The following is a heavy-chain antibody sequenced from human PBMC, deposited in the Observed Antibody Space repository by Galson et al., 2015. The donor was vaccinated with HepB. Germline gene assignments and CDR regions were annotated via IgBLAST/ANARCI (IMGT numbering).Heavy chain of an antibody. CDR2: TYYRSKWYN. V-gene: IGHV6-1*01. CDR3: TRGGQLARPGFDY. D-gene: IGHD6-6*01. CDR1: GDSVSSNSAA. Sequence: CAISGDSVSSNSAAWNRIRQSPSRGLEWLGRTYYRSKWYNEYAVSVRSRITINSDTSKNQFTLQLNSVTPEDTAIYYCTRGGQLARPGFDYWGLGTLVTVSS. J-gene: IGHJ4*02.